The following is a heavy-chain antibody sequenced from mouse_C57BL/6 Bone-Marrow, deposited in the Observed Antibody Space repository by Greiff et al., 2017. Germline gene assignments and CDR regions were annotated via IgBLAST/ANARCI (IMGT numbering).Heavy chain of an antibody. CDR1: GYTFTSYG. J-gene: IGHJ2*01. Sequence: VQLQQSGAELARPGASVKLSCKASGYTFTSYGISWVKQRTGQGLEWIGEIYPRSGNTYYNEKFKGKATLTADKSSITAYMELRRLTSKDSAVYVCARAVGNLFDYWGQGTTLTVSS. CDR2: IYPRSGNT. D-gene: IGHD2-1*01. V-gene: IGHV1-81*01. CDR3: ARAVGNLFDY.